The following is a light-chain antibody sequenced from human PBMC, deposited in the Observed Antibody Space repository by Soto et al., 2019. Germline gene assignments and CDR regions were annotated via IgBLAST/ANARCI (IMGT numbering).Light chain of an antibody. V-gene: IGKV4-1*01. CDR1: QSVLYSSNNKNY. CDR2: WAS. CDR3: QQYYNTPYT. J-gene: IGKJ2*01. Sequence: DIVMTQSPDSLAVSLGERATINCKSSQSVLYSSNNKNYLTWYQQKAGQPPKLLISWASTRESGVPDRFSGSGSGTDFTLTISSLQAEDVAVYYCQQYYNTPYTFGQGTKVEIK.